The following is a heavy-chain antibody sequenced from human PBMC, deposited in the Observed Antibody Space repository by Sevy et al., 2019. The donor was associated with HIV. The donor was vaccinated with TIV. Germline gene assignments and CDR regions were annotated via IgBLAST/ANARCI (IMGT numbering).Heavy chain of an antibody. CDR2: IYHSGST. Sequence: SETLSLTCAVSGYSISSGYYWGWIRQPPGKGLEWIGSIYHSGSTYYNPSLKSRVTISVDTSKNQFSLKLSSVTAADTAVYYCARRGSSAGYYFDYWGQRTLVTVSS. CDR3: ARRGSSAGYYFDY. J-gene: IGHJ4*02. D-gene: IGHD6-13*01. CDR1: GYSISSGYY. V-gene: IGHV4-38-2*01.